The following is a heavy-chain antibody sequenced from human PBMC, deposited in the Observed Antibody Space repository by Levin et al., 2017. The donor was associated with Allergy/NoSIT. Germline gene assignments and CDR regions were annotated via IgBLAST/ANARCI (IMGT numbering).Heavy chain of an antibody. D-gene: IGHD1-7*01. CDR3: ARDNWNSKSEYYYYYGMDV. Sequence: PSETLSLTCTVSGGSISSYYWSWIRQPPGKGLEWIGYIYYSGSTNYNPSLKSRVTISVDTSKNQFSLKLSSVTAADTAVYYCARDNWNSKSEYYYYYGMDVWGQGTTVTVSS. V-gene: IGHV4-59*01. J-gene: IGHJ6*02. CDR2: IYYSGST. CDR1: GGSISSYY.